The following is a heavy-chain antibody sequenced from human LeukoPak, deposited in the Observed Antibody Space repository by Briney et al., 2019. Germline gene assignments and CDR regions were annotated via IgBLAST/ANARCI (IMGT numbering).Heavy chain of an antibody. D-gene: IGHD3-22*01. V-gene: IGHV3-23*01. Sequence: GGSLRLSCAASGFTFSTYAMGWVRQAPGKGLEWVSTISSSGGSTYYADSVKGRFTISRDNSKNALYLQMNSLRAEDTAVYYCAKEVDYYDSSGYYSTNFDYWGQGSLVTVSS. CDR1: GFTFSTYA. CDR3: AKEVDYYDSSGYYSTNFDY. J-gene: IGHJ4*02. CDR2: ISSSGGST.